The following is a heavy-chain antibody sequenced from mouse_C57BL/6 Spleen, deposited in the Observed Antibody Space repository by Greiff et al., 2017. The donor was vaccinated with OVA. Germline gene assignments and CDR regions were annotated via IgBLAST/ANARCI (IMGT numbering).Heavy chain of an antibody. CDR1: GFTFSDYY. CDR2: ISTGGGST. CDR3: ARYGSVYYAMDY. V-gene: IGHV5-12*01. J-gene: IGHJ4*01. D-gene: IGHD1-1*01. Sequence: EVHLVESGGGLVQPGGSLKLSCAASGFTFSDYYMYWVRQTPEKRLEWVAYISTGGGSTYYPDNVQGRFTITRDNAKNTLYLQMSRLKSEDTAMYYCARYGSVYYAMDYWGKGTSVTVSS.